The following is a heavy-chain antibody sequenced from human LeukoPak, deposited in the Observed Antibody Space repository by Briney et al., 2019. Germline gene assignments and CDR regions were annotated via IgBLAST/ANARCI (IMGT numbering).Heavy chain of an antibody. V-gene: IGHV3-23*01. CDR2: ISESGGST. CDR3: AIATVAGIFY. J-gene: IGHJ4*02. Sequence: GGSLRLSCAASGFTFSNYAMNWVRQAPGKGLEWVSAISESGGSTYYADSVKGRFTISRDNSKNTLYLQMNSLRAEDTAVYYCAIATVAGIFYWGQGTLVTVSS. CDR1: GFTFSNYA. D-gene: IGHD6-19*01.